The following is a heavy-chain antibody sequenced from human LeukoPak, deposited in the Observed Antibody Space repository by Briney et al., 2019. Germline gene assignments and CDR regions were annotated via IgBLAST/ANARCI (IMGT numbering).Heavy chain of an antibody. J-gene: IGHJ6*02. Sequence: GGSLRLPCEASGFPFSSYAMTWVRQAPGKGLEWVSSIGSDGKTHYSESVKGRFVISRDNFGGMVFLQLNSLRVEDTALYYCAGDLHYYVAMDVWGQGTTVTVSS. V-gene: IGHV3-23*01. CDR3: AGDLHYYVAMDV. D-gene: IGHD3-10*02. CDR2: IGSDGKT. CDR1: GFPFSSYA.